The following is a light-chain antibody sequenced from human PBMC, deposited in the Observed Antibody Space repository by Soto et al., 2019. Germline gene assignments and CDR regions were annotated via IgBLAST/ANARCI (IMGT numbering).Light chain of an antibody. CDR3: AAWDDSLNGVV. CDR1: SSNIGSKT. V-gene: IGLV1-44*01. Sequence: QSVLTQPPSASGTPGQRVTISCSGSSSNIGSKTVNWYQQLPGTAPKLLIYSNNQRPSGVPDRFSGSKSGTSASLAISGLQSEDEADYYRAAWDDSLNGVVFGGGTKLTV. J-gene: IGLJ2*01. CDR2: SNN.